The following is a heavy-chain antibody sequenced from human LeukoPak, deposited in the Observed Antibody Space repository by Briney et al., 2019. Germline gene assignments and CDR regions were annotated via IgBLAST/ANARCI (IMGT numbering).Heavy chain of an antibody. V-gene: IGHV4-30-4*08. CDR3: ARSKGLNFDY. Sequence: SQTLSLTCTVSGGSISNGDYYWSWIRQPPGKGLEWIAYIYYSGSTNYNPSLKSRVTISVDTSKNQFSLKLSSVTAADTAVYYCARSKGLNFDYWGQGTLVTVSS. J-gene: IGHJ4*02. D-gene: IGHD4/OR15-4a*01. CDR2: IYYSGST. CDR1: GGSISNGDYY.